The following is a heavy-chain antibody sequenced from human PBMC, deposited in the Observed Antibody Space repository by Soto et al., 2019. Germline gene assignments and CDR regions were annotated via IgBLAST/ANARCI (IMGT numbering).Heavy chain of an antibody. D-gene: IGHD6-25*01. CDR1: GFSVSDNY. CDR2: IYRGDAT. J-gene: IGHJ3*02. Sequence: PGGSLRLSCAVSGFSVSDNYMSWVRQAPGEGLEWVSVIYRGDATHYADSVKGRFTISRDNSKNTVYLQMNSLRAEDTAVYYCARDRSDSSRDDSFDIWGQGTVVTVSS. CDR3: ARDRSDSSRDDSFDI. V-gene: IGHV3-53*01.